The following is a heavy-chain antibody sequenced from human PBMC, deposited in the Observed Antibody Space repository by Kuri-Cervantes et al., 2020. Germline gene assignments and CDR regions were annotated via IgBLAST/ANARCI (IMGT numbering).Heavy chain of an antibody. V-gene: IGHV3-48*04. CDR3: ASWDTAMVDYYYMDV. D-gene: IGHD5-18*01. CDR2: IGSGSSGSV. CDR1: GFTFSTYS. J-gene: IGHJ6*03. Sequence: GGSLRLSCAASGFTFSTYSMNWVRQAPGKGLEWVSYIGSGSSGSVHYAESVKGRFTISRDNAKNSLYLQMNSLRAEDTAVYYCASWDTAMVDYYYMDVWGKGTTVTVSS.